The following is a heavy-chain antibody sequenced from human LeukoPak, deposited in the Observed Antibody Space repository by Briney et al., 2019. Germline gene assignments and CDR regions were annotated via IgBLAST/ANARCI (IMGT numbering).Heavy chain of an antibody. CDR3: ARDEGATETTYRFDY. V-gene: IGHV3-7*01. J-gene: IGHJ4*02. Sequence: GGSLRLSCAASGFTFSNYSMSWVRQTQGKGLEWVANIKYDGSEKMYLDSVRGRLTTFRDNAKNSLYLQMTSMRVEDTAVYYCARDEGATETTYRFDYWGQGALVAVSS. CDR1: GFTFSNYS. D-gene: IGHD4-17*01. CDR2: IKYDGSEK.